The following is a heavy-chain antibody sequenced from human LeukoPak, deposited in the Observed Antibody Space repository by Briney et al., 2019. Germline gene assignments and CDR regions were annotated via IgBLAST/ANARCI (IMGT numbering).Heavy chain of an antibody. V-gene: IGHV3-74*01. CDR3: ASSRQRSTYYYYYYMDV. CDR2: INTDGSST. Sequence: GGSLRLSCAASGFTFSSYWMHWVRQAPGKGLVWVSRINTDGSSTSYADSVKGRFTISRDNAKNTLYLQMNSLRAEDTAVYYCASSRQRSTYYYYYYMDVWGKGTTVTVSS. CDR1: GFTFSSYW. D-gene: IGHD6-25*01. J-gene: IGHJ6*03.